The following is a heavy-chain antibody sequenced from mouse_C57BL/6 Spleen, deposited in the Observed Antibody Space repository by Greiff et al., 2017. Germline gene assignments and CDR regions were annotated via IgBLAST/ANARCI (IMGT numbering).Heavy chain of an antibody. CDR3: ARGKEGYVRAMDY. Sequence: QVQLQQSGAELVRPGSSVKLSCKASGYTFTSYWMHWVKQRPIQGLEWIGNIDPSDSETHYNQKFKDKATLTVDKSSSTAYMQLSSLTSEDSAVYYCARGKEGYVRAMDYWGQGTSVTVSS. J-gene: IGHJ4*01. V-gene: IGHV1-52*01. CDR2: IDPSDSET. D-gene: IGHD3-2*02. CDR1: GYTFTSYW.